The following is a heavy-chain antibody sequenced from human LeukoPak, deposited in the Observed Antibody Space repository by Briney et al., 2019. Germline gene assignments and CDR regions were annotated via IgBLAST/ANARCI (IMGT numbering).Heavy chain of an antibody. J-gene: IGHJ4*02. CDR2: IYRSGST. V-gene: IGHV3-53*01. Sequence: GGSLRLSCAASGFTVSSSYMSWVRQAPGKGLEWVSIIYRSGSTYYADSVKGRFTISRDTSKNTLHLQMNSLRAEDTALYYCTSDGSSGWYYFDYWGQGTLVTVSS. CDR3: TSDGSSGWYYFDY. CDR1: GFTVSSSY. D-gene: IGHD6-19*01.